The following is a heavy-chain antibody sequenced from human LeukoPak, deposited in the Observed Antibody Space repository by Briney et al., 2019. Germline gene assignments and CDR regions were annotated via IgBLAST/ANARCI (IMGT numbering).Heavy chain of an antibody. V-gene: IGHV1-2*02. J-gene: IGHJ4*02. CDR2: INTNSGGT. Sequence: ASVTVSCKASGYTFTDYFMHWVRQAPGQGLEWMGWINTNSGGTHYAQKFQGRVTMTRDTSISTAYMELSRLRSDDTAVYYCARDPGYSSPRGDYWGQGTLVTVSS. CDR1: GYTFTDYF. CDR3: ARDPGYSSPRGDY. D-gene: IGHD5-18*01.